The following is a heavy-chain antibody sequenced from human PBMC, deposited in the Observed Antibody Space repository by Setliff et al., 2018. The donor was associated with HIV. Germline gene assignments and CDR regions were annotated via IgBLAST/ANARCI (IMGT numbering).Heavy chain of an antibody. CDR3: VKEVKGYFDY. CDR1: GYTFTSYG. Sequence: ASVKVSCKASGYTFTSYGISGVRQAPGQGLEWMGWISAYNGNTHYAQKLQGRVTMTTDTSTSTAYMELRSLRSDDTAIYYCVKEVKGYFDYWGQGILVTVSS. V-gene: IGHV1-18*01. J-gene: IGHJ4*02. CDR2: ISAYNGNT.